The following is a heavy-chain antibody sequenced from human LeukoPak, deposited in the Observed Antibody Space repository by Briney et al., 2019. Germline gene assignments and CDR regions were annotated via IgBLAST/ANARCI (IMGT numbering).Heavy chain of an antibody. J-gene: IGHJ4*02. CDR1: GFTFDDYA. V-gene: IGHV3-9*03. CDR2: ISWNSGSI. D-gene: IGHD6-19*01. CDR3: AKDRSSGYSSGWYYFDY. Sequence: GRSLRLSCAAPGFTFDDYAMPWVRQAPGKGLEWVSGISWNSGSIGYADSVKGRFTISRDNAKNALYLQMNSLRAEDMALYYCAKDRSSGYSSGWYYFDYWGQGTLVTVSS.